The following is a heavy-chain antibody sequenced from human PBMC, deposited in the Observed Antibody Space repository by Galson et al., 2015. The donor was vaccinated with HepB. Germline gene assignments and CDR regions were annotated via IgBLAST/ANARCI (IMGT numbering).Heavy chain of an antibody. CDR3: AKGPHYYDSSGSSQEYFDY. CDR1: GFTFSSYG. Sequence: SLRLSCAASGFTFSSYGMHWVRQAPGKGLEWVAFIRYDGSNKYYADSVKGRFTISRDNSKNTLYLQMNSLRAEDTAVYYCAKGPHYYDSSGSSQEYFDYWGQGTLVTVSS. V-gene: IGHV3-30*02. CDR2: IRYDGSNK. D-gene: IGHD3-22*01. J-gene: IGHJ4*02.